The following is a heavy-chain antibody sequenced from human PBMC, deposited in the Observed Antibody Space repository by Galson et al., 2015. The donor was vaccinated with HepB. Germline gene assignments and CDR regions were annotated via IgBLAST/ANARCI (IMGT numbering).Heavy chain of an antibody. V-gene: IGHV3-23*01. D-gene: IGHD6-19*01. CDR3: AKSPRYVYCSGDACYFDF. Sequence: SLRLSCAASGFTFDTYAMTWVRQAPGEGLEWVSGTSGSGATTFHAASVKGRFTTSRDNSKNTLFLQMNNLRAEDTAIYYCAKSPRYVYCSGDACYFDFWGPGTLVSVS. J-gene: IGHJ4*02. CDR1: GFTFDTYA. CDR2: TSGSGATT.